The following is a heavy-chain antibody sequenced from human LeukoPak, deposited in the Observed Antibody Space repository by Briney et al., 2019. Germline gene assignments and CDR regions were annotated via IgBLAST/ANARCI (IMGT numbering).Heavy chain of an antibody. Sequence: GGSLRLSCAASGFIFSSYAMSWVRQAPGKGLEWVSTISAGSGSTYYADSVKGRFPISRDNSNNTLYLQINSLRAEDTAVYYCAKVRTGYSIVGAFDIWGQGTMVTVSS. V-gene: IGHV3-23*01. CDR3: AKVRTGYSIVGAFDI. J-gene: IGHJ3*02. D-gene: IGHD3/OR15-3a*01. CDR1: GFIFSSYA. CDR2: ISAGSGST.